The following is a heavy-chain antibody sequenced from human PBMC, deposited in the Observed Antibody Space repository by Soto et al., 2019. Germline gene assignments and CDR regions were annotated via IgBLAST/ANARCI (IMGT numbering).Heavy chain of an antibody. Sequence: PSETLSLTCTVSGGSISSYYWSWIRQPPGKGLEWIGYTYYSGSTNYNPSLKSRVTISVDTSKNQFSLKLSSVTAADTAVYYCARVYDEQGAFDIWGQGTMVTVSS. CDR2: TYYSGST. CDR1: GGSISSYY. CDR3: ARVYDEQGAFDI. V-gene: IGHV4-59*01. J-gene: IGHJ3*02. D-gene: IGHD3-3*01.